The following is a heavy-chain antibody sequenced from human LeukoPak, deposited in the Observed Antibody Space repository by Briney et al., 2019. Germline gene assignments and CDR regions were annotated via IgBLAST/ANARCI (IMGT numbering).Heavy chain of an antibody. D-gene: IGHD5-24*01. CDR3: ARGTSLEMATILPVT. CDR1: GYTFTGYY. Sequence: ASVKVSCKASGYTFTGYYMHWVRQAPGQGLEWMGRINPNSGGTNYAQKFQGRVTMARDTSISTAYMELSRLRSDDTAVYYCARGTSLEMATILPVTWGQGTLVTVSS. CDR2: INPNSGGT. J-gene: IGHJ4*02. V-gene: IGHV1-2*06.